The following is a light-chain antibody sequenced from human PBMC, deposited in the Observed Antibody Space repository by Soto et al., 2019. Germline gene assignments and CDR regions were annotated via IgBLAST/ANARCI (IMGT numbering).Light chain of an antibody. V-gene: IGKV3-11*01. J-gene: IGKJ5*01. CDR2: SAS. Sequence: IGLTQCPPTMSLSPGEGATRSCRASQRFXSYFAWDQGKPGQAPRILXDSASNRATGIPARCSGSGSGTEFTLTISSLDPEDFAAYYCQQRSNGTSTFGQGTRLEIK. CDR3: QQRSNGTST. CDR1: QRFXSY.